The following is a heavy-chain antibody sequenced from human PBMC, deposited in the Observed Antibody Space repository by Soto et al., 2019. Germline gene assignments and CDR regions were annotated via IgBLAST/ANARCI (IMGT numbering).Heavy chain of an antibody. J-gene: IGHJ6*02. V-gene: IGHV4-59*01. D-gene: IGHD2-21*02. CDR1: GGSISSYY. Sequence: PSETLSLTCTVSGGSISSYYWSWIRQPPGKGLEWIGYIYYSGSTNYNPSLKSRVTISVDTSKNQFSLKLSSVTAADTAVYYCASLAYCGGDCYSGMDVWGQGTTVTVSS. CDR3: ASLAYCGGDCYSGMDV. CDR2: IYYSGST.